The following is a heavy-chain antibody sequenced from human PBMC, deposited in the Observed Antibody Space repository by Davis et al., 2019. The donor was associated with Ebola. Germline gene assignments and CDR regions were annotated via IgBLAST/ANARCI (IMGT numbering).Heavy chain of an antibody. J-gene: IGHJ4*02. Sequence: SETLSLTCIVSGGSINNHYWSWIRQPPGKGLEWIGHIYYSGSTDYNPSLTSRVTISLDTSKNQFSLKLSSVTAADTAVYYCARDPNQYSSSSAYWGQGTLVTVSS. CDR2: IYYSGST. D-gene: IGHD6-6*01. CDR1: GGSINNHY. CDR3: ARDPNQYSSSSAY. V-gene: IGHV4-59*11.